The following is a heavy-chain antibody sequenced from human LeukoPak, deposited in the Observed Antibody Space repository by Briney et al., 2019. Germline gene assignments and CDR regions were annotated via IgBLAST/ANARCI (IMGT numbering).Heavy chain of an antibody. CDR3: ARGSAYGDYGVDY. Sequence: SVKVSCKASGGTFSSYAISWVRQAPGQGLEWMGGIIPIFGTANYAQKFQGRVTITADESTSTAYMELSGLRSEDTAVYYCARGSAYGDYGVDYWGQGTLVTVSS. D-gene: IGHD4-17*01. V-gene: IGHV1-69*01. CDR2: IIPIFGTA. J-gene: IGHJ4*02. CDR1: GGTFSSYA.